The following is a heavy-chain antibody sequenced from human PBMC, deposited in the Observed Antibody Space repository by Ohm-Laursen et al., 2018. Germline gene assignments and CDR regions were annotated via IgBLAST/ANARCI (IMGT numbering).Heavy chain of an antibody. CDR3: ARVVYDYLFDY. D-gene: IGHD5-12*01. CDR1: GYTFTGYY. V-gene: IGHV1-2*02. CDR2: SSPNSAGR. J-gene: IGHJ4*02. Sequence: SSVKVSCKASGYTFTGYYMHWVRQAPGQGLEWMGWSSPNSAGRNYAQKFQGRVTMTRDTSISTAYMELSRLRSDDTAVYYCARVVYDYLFDYWGQGTLVTVSS.